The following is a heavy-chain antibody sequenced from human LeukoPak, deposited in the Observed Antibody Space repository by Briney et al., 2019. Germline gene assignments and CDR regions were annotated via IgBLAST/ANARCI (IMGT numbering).Heavy chain of an antibody. V-gene: IGHV4-59*04. CDR1: GGSISSYY. CDR3: ARHGGGFRPRWDYYGSGSYYRRNWFDP. Sequence: SETLSLTCTVSGGSISSYYWSWIRQPPGKGLEWIGYIYYSGSTYSNPSLKSRVTISVDTSKNQFSLKLSSVTAADTAVYYCARHGGGFRPRWDYYGSGSYYRRNWFDPWGQGTLVTVSS. CDR2: IYYSGST. J-gene: IGHJ5*02. D-gene: IGHD3-10*01.